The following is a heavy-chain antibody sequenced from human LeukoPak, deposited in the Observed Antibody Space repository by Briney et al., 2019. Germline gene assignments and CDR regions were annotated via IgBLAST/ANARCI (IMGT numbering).Heavy chain of an antibody. CDR1: GYTFTRYA. D-gene: IGHD3-3*01. Sequence: GASVKVSCKASGYTFTRYAMNWVRQAPGQGLEWMGWINTNTGNPTYAQGFTGRFVFSLDTSVSTAYLQISSLKAEDTAVYYCARDENYLRFLEWLPIPNWGQGTLVTVSS. J-gene: IGHJ4*02. CDR3: ARDENYLRFLEWLPIPN. V-gene: IGHV7-4-1*02. CDR2: INTNTGNP.